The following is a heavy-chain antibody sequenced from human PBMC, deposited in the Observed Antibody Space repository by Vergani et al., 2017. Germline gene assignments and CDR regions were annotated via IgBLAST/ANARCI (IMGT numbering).Heavy chain of an antibody. CDR1: GGSISAGYYF. CDR3: ARRSGGYYSDGKVHPLRRAFDV. Sequence: QVQLQASGPGRVKPSQTLSLTCTMSGGSISAGYYFWSWIRQPPGKGLEWLGHISASGNASHSPSLKTRVSMSVDTSKNQFSLTVTSVTAADTAIYFCARRSGGYYSDGKVHPLRRAFDVWGHGTVVTVSS. V-gene: IGHV4-61*02. D-gene: IGHD2-15*01. J-gene: IGHJ3*01. CDR2: ISASGNA.